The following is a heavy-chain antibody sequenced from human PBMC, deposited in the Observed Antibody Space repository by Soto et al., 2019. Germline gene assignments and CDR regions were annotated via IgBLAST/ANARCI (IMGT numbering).Heavy chain of an antibody. D-gene: IGHD2-2*01. CDR1: GGTFSSYA. J-gene: IGHJ6*02. CDR3: ARTIVVVPAAPHYYYYYGMDV. V-gene: IGHV1-69*06. Sequence: QVQLVQSGAEVKKPGSSVKVSCKASGGTFSSYAISWVRQAPGQGLEWMGGIIPIFGTANYAQKIQGRVTSTADKSTSTAYMELSSLRSEDTAVYYCARTIVVVPAAPHYYYYYGMDVLGQGTTVTVSS. CDR2: IIPIFGTA.